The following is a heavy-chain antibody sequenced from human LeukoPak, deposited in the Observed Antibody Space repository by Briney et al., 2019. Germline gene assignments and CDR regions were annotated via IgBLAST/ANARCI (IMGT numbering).Heavy chain of an antibody. J-gene: IGHJ3*02. CDR1: GFTFSSYG. CDR3: YLPVVTATNSDAFDI. D-gene: IGHD2-21*02. V-gene: IGHV3-30*02. CDR2: IRYDGSNK. Sequence: PGGPLRLSCAASGFTFSSYGMHWVRQAPGKGLEWVAFIRYDGSNKYYADSVKGRFTISRDNSKNTLYLQMNSLRAEDTAVYYCYLPVVTATNSDAFDIWGQGTMVTVSS.